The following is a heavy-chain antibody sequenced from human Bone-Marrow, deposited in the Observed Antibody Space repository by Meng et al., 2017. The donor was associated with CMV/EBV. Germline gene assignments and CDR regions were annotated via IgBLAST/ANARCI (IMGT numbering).Heavy chain of an antibody. Sequence: SETLSLTCTVSGGSVSSGRYYWSWIRQPPGKGLEWIGYIYSSGNTNYNPSIKSRVTIAVDTSKNQFSLKPSSVYAADTAVYYCAKVGYSNTPAIDYWGQGTLVTVSS. CDR2: IYSSGNT. CDR3: AKVGYSNTPAIDY. CDR1: GGSVSSGRYY. J-gene: IGHJ4*02. D-gene: IGHD6-13*01. V-gene: IGHV4-61*01.